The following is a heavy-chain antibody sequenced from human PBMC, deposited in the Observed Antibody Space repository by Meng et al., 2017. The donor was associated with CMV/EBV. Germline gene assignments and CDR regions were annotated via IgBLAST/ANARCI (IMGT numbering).Heavy chain of an antibody. CDR2: ISSSSSYI. D-gene: IGHD6-13*01. CDR3: ARDEIAAAYYGMDV. Sequence: GESLKISCAVSGFTFSSYSMNWVRQAPGKGLEWVSSISSSSSYIYYADSVKGRFTISRDNAKNSLYLQMNSLRAEDTAVYYCARDEIAAAYYGMDVWGQGTTVTVSS. J-gene: IGHJ6*02. V-gene: IGHV3-21*01. CDR1: GFTFSSYS.